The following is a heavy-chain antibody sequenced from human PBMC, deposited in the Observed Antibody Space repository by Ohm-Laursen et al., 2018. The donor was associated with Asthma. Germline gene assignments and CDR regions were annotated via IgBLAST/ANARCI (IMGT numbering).Heavy chain of an antibody. V-gene: IGHV3-33*01. CDR1: GFSFSNYG. D-gene: IGHD3-3*01. CDR3: ARSQDFWSGYYVY. CDR2: IWYDGSKI. Sequence: RSLRLSCAASGFSFSNYGMNWVRQAPGKGLEWVAVIWYDGSKIYYGDSVKGRFTISRDNSKSTLYLQMNSVRDDDTAVYYCARSQDFWSGYYVYWGQGTLVTVSS. J-gene: IGHJ4*02.